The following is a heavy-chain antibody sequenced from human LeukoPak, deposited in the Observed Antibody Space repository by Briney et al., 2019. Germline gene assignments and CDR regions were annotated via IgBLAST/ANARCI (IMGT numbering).Heavy chain of an antibody. V-gene: IGHV4-30-2*01. CDR1: GGSISSGGYS. CDR3: ARADDCSGGSCGLLFDY. CDR2: IYHSGST. J-gene: IGHJ4*02. Sequence: SETLSLTCAVSGGSISSGGYSRSWIRQPPGKGLEWIGYIYHSGSTYYNPSLKSRVTISVDRSKNQFSLKLSSVTAADTAVYYCARADDCSGGSCGLLFDYWGQGTLVTVSS. D-gene: IGHD2-15*01.